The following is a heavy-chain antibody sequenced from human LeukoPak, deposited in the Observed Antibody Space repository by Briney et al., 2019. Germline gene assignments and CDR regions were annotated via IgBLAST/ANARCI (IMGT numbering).Heavy chain of an antibody. CDR2: IKSDGSRT. V-gene: IGHV3-74*01. CDR3: ARELPFDY. D-gene: IGHD2-15*01. Sequence: GGSLRLSCAASGFTFSNFWMHWVRQAPGKGLVWVSRIKSDGSRTDYADSVKGRFTISRDNAKNTLYLQMHSLRAEDTAVYYCARELPFDYWGQGTLVTVSP. J-gene: IGHJ4*02. CDR1: GFTFSNFW.